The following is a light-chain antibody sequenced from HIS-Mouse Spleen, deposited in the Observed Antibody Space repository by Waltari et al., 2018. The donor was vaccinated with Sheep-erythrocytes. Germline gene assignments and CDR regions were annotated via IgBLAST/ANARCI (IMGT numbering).Light chain of an antibody. CDR2: EDR. CDR3: YSTDSSGNHSNWV. V-gene: IGLV3-10*01. Sequence: SYELTQPPSVSVSPGQTARITCSGAALPKKSAYWYQQKSGQAPVLVIYEDRKRPSGIPERFSGSSSGTMATLTISGAQVEDEADYYCYSTDSSGNHSNWVFGGGTKLTVL. J-gene: IGLJ3*02. CDR1: ALPKKS.